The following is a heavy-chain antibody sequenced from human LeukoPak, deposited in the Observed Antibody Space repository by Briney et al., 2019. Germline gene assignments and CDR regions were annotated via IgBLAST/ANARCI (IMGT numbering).Heavy chain of an antibody. J-gene: IGHJ4*02. Sequence: ASVKVSCXASGYTFTDYYMHWVRQARGQGLEWMERINPNSGGTNYAQKFQGRVTMTRDTSISTAYMELSRLRSDDTAVYYCARAGGGSYYLGVNFDYWGQGTLVTVSS. D-gene: IGHD1-26*01. CDR3: ARAGGGSYYLGVNFDY. CDR2: INPNSGGT. CDR1: GYTFTDYY. V-gene: IGHV1-2*06.